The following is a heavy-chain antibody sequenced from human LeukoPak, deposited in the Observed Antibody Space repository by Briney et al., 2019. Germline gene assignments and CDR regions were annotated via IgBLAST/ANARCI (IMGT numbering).Heavy chain of an antibody. Sequence: GGSLRLSCAASGFTFSSYGMHWVLQAPGKGLEWVAVISYDGSNKYYADSVKGRFTISRDNSKNTLYLQMDSLRTEDTAVYYCAKGDSYGGYIGHDYWGQGTLVTVSS. D-gene: IGHD5-12*01. CDR3: AKGDSYGGYIGHDY. CDR1: GFTFSSYG. J-gene: IGHJ4*02. V-gene: IGHV3-30*18. CDR2: ISYDGSNK.